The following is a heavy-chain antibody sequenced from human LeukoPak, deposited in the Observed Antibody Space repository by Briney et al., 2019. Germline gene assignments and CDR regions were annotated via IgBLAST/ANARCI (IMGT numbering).Heavy chain of an antibody. CDR3: ALSSIHKDYYFGMDV. CDR1: GFTFSSYS. J-gene: IGHJ6*02. V-gene: IGHV3-48*02. Sequence: GGSLRLSCAASGFTFSSYSMNWVRQAPGKGLEWVSYISSSSSTIYYADSVKGRSTISRDNAKNSLYLQIESLRDDDTAVYHCALSSIHKDYYFGMDVWGQGTTVTVSS. D-gene: IGHD2-2*01. CDR2: ISSSSSTI.